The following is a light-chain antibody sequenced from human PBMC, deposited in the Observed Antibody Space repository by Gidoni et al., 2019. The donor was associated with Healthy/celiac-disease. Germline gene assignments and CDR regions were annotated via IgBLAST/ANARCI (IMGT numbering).Light chain of an antibody. V-gene: IGKV1-39*01. Sequence: DIQMTQSPSSLSASVGDRVTITCRASQSISSYLNWYQQKPGKAPKLLIYAASSLQSGVPPKCSGSGSGTDFTLTISSLQPEDFATYYCQQSYSTPLWTFGQGTKVEIK. CDR1: QSISSY. CDR3: QQSYSTPLWT. J-gene: IGKJ1*01. CDR2: AAS.